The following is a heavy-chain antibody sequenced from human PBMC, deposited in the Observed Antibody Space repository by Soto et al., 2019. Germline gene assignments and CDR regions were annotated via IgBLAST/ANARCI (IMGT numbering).Heavy chain of an antibody. CDR3: AWGWINDAFDF. CDR1: ADTLTNYA. D-gene: IGHD5-12*01. Sequence: GASVKVSCKASADTLTNYAIHWVRQAPGQRLDWMGWINVGNGVTRYSQKFQGRVTITRDTSASTAYLELSSLRSKDTAIYFCAWGWINDAFDFWGQGTMVTVSS. J-gene: IGHJ3*01. V-gene: IGHV1-3*01. CDR2: INVGNGVT.